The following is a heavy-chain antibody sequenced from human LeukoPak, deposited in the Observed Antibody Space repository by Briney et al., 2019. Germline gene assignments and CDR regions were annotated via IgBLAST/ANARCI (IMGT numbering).Heavy chain of an antibody. V-gene: IGHV3-11*05. CDR3: ARDVGFNNGWPA. CDR1: GFTFSDYN. Sequence: GGSLRLSCAASGFTFSDYNMNWVRQAPGKGLEWISYISVGGSDEDYADSVKGRFSISRDNAKNSLFLQMSSLRVEDTAVYYCARDVGFNNGWPAWGQGTLVTVSS. CDR2: ISVGGSDE. D-gene: IGHD6-19*01. J-gene: IGHJ5*02.